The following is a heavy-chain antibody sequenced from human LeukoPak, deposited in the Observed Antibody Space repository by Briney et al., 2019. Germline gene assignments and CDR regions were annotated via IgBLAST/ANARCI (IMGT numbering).Heavy chain of an antibody. CDR2: ISGSGDNT. CDR3: VKSREAARYYFDY. V-gene: IGHV3-23*01. Sequence: GGSLRLSCAASRFTFDTYAMSWVRQAPGKGLEWVSTISGSGDNTYYADSVKGRFTISRDNSKTTLYLQMNSLTAEDTAVYHYVKSREAARYYFDYWGQGTLVTVCS. D-gene: IGHD5-24*01. J-gene: IGHJ4*02. CDR1: RFTFDTYA.